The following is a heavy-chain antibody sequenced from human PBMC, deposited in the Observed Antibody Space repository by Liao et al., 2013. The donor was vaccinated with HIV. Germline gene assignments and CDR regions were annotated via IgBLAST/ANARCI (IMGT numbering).Heavy chain of an antibody. CDR3: AVWFGGRGYYQH. Sequence: HLQLQESGPGMVKPSETLSLRCTASGGSISSTPYYWGWIRQSPERGLEWIGSIHYSGTTYYNPSLESRVSMSLDTSKSHFSLKLSSVTAADTAVYYCAVWFGGRGYYQHWGQGTLVAVSS. J-gene: IGHJ1*01. CDR2: IHYSGTT. V-gene: IGHV4-39*02. D-gene: IGHD3-10*01. CDR1: GGSISSTPYY.